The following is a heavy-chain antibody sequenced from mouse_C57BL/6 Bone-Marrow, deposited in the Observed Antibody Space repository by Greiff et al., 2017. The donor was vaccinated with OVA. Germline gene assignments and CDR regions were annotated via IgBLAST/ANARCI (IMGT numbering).Heavy chain of an antibody. D-gene: IGHD1-1*01. CDR3: ARYYYGSSYHFWYAMDY. CDR2: IYPGSGST. Sequence: QVQLQQPGAELVKPGASVKMSCKASGYTFTSYWITWVKQRPGKGLEWIGDIYPGSGSTNYNEKFKSKATLTVDTSSSTAYMQLSSLTSEESAVYYCARYYYGSSYHFWYAMDYWGQGTSVTVSS. CDR1: GYTFTSYW. J-gene: IGHJ4*01. V-gene: IGHV1-55*01.